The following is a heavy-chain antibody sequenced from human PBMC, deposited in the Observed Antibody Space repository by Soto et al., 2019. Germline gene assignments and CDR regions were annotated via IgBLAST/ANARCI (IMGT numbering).Heavy chain of an antibody. V-gene: IGHV1-69*12. Sequence: QVQLVQSGAEVKKPGSSVKVSCKASGGTFSSYAISWVRQAPGQGLEWMGGIIPIFGTANYAQKFQGRVTITADESTSTAYMELGSLRSEDTAVYYCARGWGYYYDSSGPIDYWGQGTLVTVSS. CDR3: ARGWGYYYDSSGPIDY. J-gene: IGHJ4*02. D-gene: IGHD3-22*01. CDR1: GGTFSSYA. CDR2: IIPIFGTA.